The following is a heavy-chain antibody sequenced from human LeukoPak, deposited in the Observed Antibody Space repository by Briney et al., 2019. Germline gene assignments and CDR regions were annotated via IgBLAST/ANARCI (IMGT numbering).Heavy chain of an antibody. Sequence: ASVKVSCKASGYTFTNFDINWVRQATGQGLEWMGWMNPSSGDTGIAQKFQGRLTLTRDTSLSTAYMELSHLTSEDTAIYFCTREHDKPMMHWYFSLWGRGSLVTVSS. V-gene: IGHV1-8*01. J-gene: IGHJ2*01. CDR2: MNPSSGDT. D-gene: IGHD1/OR15-1a*01. CDR1: GYTFTNFD. CDR3: TREHDKPMMHWYFSL.